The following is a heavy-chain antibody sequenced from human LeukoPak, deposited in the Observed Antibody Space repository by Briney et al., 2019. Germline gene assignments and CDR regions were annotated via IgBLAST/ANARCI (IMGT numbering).Heavy chain of an antibody. V-gene: IGHV4-59*08. CDR3: ARSFAGGSGYSYFDY. CDR1: GGSISSYY. Sequence: PSETLSLTCTVSGGSISSYYWSWLRQPPGKGVEWIGYIYYSGSTNYNPSLESRVTISLDTSKNQFSLKLSSVTAADTAVYYSARSFAGGSGYSYFDYWGQGILVTVSS. CDR2: IYYSGST. D-gene: IGHD3-3*01. J-gene: IGHJ4*02.